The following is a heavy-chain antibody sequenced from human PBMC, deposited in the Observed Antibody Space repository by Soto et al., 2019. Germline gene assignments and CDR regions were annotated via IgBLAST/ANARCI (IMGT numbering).Heavy chain of an antibody. J-gene: IGHJ4*02. V-gene: IGHV3-74*01. CDR1: GFTFSSYW. Sequence: GGSLRLSCAASGFTFSSYWMHWVRQAPGKGLVWVSRINSDGSSTSYADSVKGRFTISRDNAKNTLYLQMNSLRAEDTAVYYCASINYDILTGYGMDYWGRGTLVTVSS. CDR2: INSDGSST. D-gene: IGHD3-9*01. CDR3: ASINYDILTGYGMDY.